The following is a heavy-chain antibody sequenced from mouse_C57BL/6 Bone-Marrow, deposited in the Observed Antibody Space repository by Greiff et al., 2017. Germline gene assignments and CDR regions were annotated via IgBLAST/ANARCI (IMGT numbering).Heavy chain of an antibody. V-gene: IGHV1-7*01. Sequence: QVQLQQSGAELATPGASVKLSCTASGYTFTSYLMHWVKQRPGQGLDWIGYIHPSDGYTQYNQQFKDTAPLTADKSSITAYMQQSSLTYEDSAVYYCARRTGYDRGNFDDWGQGTTLTVSS. J-gene: IGHJ2*01. D-gene: IGHD2-2*01. CDR2: IHPSDGYT. CDR3: ARRTGYDRGNFDD. CDR1: GYTFTSYL.